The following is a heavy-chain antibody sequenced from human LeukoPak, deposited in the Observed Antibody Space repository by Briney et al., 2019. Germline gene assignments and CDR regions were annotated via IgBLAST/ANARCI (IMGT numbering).Heavy chain of an antibody. V-gene: IGHV3-20*04. Sequence: PGGSLRLSCGVSGFSLDDYGMCWVRQAPGKGLEYVSGINWNGAETGSADSVKGRFTISRDTARKSLYLQMNSLRDEDTALYYSERRASCGSTYCYFERWGRGTLVSVSS. D-gene: IGHD6-19*01. CDR3: ERRASCGSTYCYFER. J-gene: IGHJ2*01. CDR1: GFSLDDYG. CDR2: INWNGAET.